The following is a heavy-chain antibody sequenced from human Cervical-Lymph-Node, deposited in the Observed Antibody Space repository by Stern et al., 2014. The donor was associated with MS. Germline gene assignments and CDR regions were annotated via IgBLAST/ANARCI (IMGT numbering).Heavy chain of an antibody. CDR1: GYGFTNYW. V-gene: IGHV5-51*03. CDR2: IYPGDSDT. Sequence: EVQLVQSGAEVKKPGESLKISCKASGYGFTNYWIGWVRQMPGQGLEWMGIIYPGDSDTRYSPSFEGHVTFSVDRSLNTAYVQWSSLKASDTAMYFCSRRGGDYWGQGTLVTVSS. D-gene: IGHD5-12*01. J-gene: IGHJ4*02. CDR3: SRRGGDY.